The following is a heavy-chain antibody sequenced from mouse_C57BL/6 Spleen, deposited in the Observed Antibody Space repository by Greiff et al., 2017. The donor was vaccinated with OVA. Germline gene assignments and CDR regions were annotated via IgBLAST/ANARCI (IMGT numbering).Heavy chain of an antibody. Sequence: QVQLQQPGAELVKPGASVKLSCKASGYTFTSYWMQWVKQRPGQGLEWIGEIDPSDSYTNYNQKFKGKATLTVDTSSSTAYTQLSSLTSEDSAVYYCARRGYGSSYCFAYWGQGTLVTVSA. J-gene: IGHJ3*01. CDR2: IDPSDSYT. D-gene: IGHD1-1*01. CDR1: GYTFTSYW. V-gene: IGHV1-50*01. CDR3: ARRGYGSSYCFAY.